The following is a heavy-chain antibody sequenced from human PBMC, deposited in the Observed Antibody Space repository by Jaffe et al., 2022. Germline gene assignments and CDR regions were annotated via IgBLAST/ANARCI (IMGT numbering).Heavy chain of an antibody. CDR2: IYTSGST. CDR1: GGSISSGSYY. Sequence: QVQLQESGPGLVKPSQTLSLTCTVSGGSISSGSYYWSWIRQPAGKGLEWIGRIYTSGSTNYNPSLKSRVTISVDTSKNQFSLKLSSVTAADTAVYYCARDPGDIRRRKIGYCSGGSCSHPSWGQGTLVTVSS. V-gene: IGHV4-61*02. CDR3: ARDPGDIRRRKIGYCSGGSCSHPS. D-gene: IGHD2-15*01. J-gene: IGHJ5*02.